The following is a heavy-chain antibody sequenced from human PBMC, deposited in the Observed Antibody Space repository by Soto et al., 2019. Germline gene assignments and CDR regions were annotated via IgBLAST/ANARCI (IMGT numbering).Heavy chain of an antibody. CDR2: IYNSGST. D-gene: IGHD3-22*01. CDR3: ARRDSSEEDAFDI. Sequence: SETLSLTCAVSGGYISGGYYSWSWIRQPPGKGLEWIGFIYNSGSTYYNSSLKSRVTISVDRSISTAYLQWSSLKASDTAMYYCARRDSSEEDAFDIWGQGTMVTVSS. V-gene: IGHV4-30-2*01. CDR1: GGYISGGYYS. J-gene: IGHJ3*02.